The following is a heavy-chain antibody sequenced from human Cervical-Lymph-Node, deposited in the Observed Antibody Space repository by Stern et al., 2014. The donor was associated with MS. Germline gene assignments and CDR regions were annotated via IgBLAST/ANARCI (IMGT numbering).Heavy chain of an antibody. CDR3: ARVNYSTGWHYFDH. J-gene: IGHJ4*02. CDR2: IYFTGST. CDR1: GASISPYY. D-gene: IGHD6-19*01. V-gene: IGHV4-59*01. Sequence: QVQLGQSGPGLVKPSETLSLTCTVSGASISPYYWSWIRQPPGKGLEWIGYIYFTGSTDYNPSLKSRVTMSVDTSKNQFSLKLSSVTAADTAVYYCARVNYSTGWHYFDHWGQGTRVIVSS.